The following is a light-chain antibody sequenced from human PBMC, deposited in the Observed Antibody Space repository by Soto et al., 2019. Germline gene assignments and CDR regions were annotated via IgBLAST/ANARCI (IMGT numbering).Light chain of an antibody. CDR3: SSYTSSHTVV. CDR1: SSDIGGYNY. V-gene: IGLV2-14*01. Sequence: QSVLTQPASVSGSPGQSIIISCTGTSSDIGGYNYVSWYQQHPGKAPKLMIYEVSNRPSGVSNRFSGSKSGNTASLTISGLQAEDEGDYYCSSYTSSHTVVFGGGTKVTVL. CDR2: EVS. J-gene: IGLJ2*01.